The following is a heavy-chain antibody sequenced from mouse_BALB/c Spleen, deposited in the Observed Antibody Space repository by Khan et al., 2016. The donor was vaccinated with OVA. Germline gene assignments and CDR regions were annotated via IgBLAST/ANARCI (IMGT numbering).Heavy chain of an antibody. V-gene: IGHV1S136*01. J-gene: IGHJ2*01. CDR2: INPYNDGT. Sequence: EVQLKQSGPELGKPGASVKMSCKPSGYIFTNYVLHWVKQKPGQGLEWIGYINPYNDGTKYNENFKGKATLASDKSSITAYLELSSLTSEDSAVYYCARGNWQSYYFDYWGQGTTLTLSS. D-gene: IGHD4-1*01. CDR3: ARGNWQSYYFDY. CDR1: GYIFTNYV.